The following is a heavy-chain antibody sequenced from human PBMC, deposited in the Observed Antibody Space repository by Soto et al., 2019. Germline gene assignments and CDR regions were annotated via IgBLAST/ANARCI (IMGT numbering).Heavy chain of an antibody. Sequence: SETLSLTCTVSGGSIRSYYWSWIRQPPGKGLEWIGYIYSSGSTNYNPSLKSRVTISVDTSKNQFSLRLSSVTAAATAVYYCGRTLRWYNWFDRWGQGTMVTVSS. CDR3: GRTLRWYNWFDR. CDR1: GGSIRSYY. J-gene: IGHJ5*02. V-gene: IGHV4-59*01. CDR2: IYSSGST. D-gene: IGHD2-8*01.